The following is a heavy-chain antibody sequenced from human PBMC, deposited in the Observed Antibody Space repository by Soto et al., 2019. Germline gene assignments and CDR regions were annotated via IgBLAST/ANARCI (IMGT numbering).Heavy chain of an antibody. CDR1: GYTFTSYG. D-gene: IGHD4-17*01. CDR3: ARDFYGDYALNYGMDV. CDR2: ISAYNGNT. V-gene: IGHV1-18*01. Sequence: QVQLVQSGAEVKKPGASVKVSCKASGYTFTSYGIIWVRQAPGQGLEWMGWISAYNGNTNYAQKLQGRVTMTTDTSTRTAYMELRSLRSDDTAVYYCARDFYGDYALNYGMDVWGQGTTVTVSS. J-gene: IGHJ6*02.